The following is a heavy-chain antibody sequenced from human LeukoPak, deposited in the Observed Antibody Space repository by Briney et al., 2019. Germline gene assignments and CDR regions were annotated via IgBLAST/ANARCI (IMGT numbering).Heavy chain of an antibody. CDR3: AKDHSLLPVGYFDY. CDR2: ISGSGGST. Sequence: TGGSPRLSCAASGFTFSIYAMSWARQAPGKGLEWVSAISGSGGSTYYADSVKGRFTISRDNSKNTMYLQMNSLRAEDTAVYYCAKDHSLLPVGYFDYWGQGTLVTVSS. CDR1: GFTFSIYA. J-gene: IGHJ4*02. V-gene: IGHV3-23*01.